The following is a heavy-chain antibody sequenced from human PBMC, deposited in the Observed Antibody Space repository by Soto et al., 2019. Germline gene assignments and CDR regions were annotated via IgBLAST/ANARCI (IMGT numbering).Heavy chain of an antibody. CDR1: GGSISSSSYY. CDR3: AIAPIEDRRGYTIDY. V-gene: IGHV4-39*01. J-gene: IGHJ4*02. D-gene: IGHD3-22*01. Sequence: SETLSFTCTVSGGSISSSSYYWGWIRQPPGKGLEWIGSIYYSGSTYYNPSLKSRVTISVDTSKNQFSLKLSSVTAADTAVYYCAIAPIEDRRGYTIDYWGQGTLVTLSS. CDR2: IYYSGST.